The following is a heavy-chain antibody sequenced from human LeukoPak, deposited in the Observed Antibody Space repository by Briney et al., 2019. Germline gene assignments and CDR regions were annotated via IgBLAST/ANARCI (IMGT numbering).Heavy chain of an antibody. V-gene: IGHV5-51*01. CDR2: IYPGDSET. J-gene: IGHJ6*03. CDR1: QYNIINNW. CDR3: ATIRGGRAPSTYYYYMDV. Sequence: GESLKISCEGSQYNIINNWIGWVRQMPGKGLEWMGSIYPGDSETRYSPSFKGRVTISADKSINTAYLQWNSLKASDSAMYFCATIRGGRAPSTYYYYMDVWGKGTTVTIS. D-gene: IGHD3-10*01.